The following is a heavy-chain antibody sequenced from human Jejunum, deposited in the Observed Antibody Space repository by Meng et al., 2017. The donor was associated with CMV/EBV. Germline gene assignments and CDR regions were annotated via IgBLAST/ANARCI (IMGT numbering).Heavy chain of an antibody. CDR1: GYTLTSYD. Sequence: SCKASGYTLTSYDINWVRQATGQGPEWMGWMNPNSGKTGYAQKFQGRLTMTRNSSISTAYMELSSLRSDDTAVYYCTRRRNWFDSWGQGTLVTVSS. CDR3: TRRRNWFDS. V-gene: IGHV1-8*01. J-gene: IGHJ5*01. CDR2: MNPNSGKT.